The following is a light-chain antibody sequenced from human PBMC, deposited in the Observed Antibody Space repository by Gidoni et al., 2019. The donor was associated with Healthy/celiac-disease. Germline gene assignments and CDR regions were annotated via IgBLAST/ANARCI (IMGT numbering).Light chain of an antibody. Sequence: EIVMTQSPATLSVSPGERATLSCRASQSVSSNLAWYQQKPGQAPRLLIYGASTRATGIPARFSGSGSGTEFTLTISSLQSEDFAVYYCQQYNKGCSFGQGTKLEIK. J-gene: IGKJ2*04. V-gene: IGKV3-15*01. CDR3: QQYNKGCS. CDR1: QSVSSN. CDR2: GAS.